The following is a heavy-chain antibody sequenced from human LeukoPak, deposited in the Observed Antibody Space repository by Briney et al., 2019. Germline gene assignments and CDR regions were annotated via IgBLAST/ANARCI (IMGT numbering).Heavy chain of an antibody. CDR3: ARLIEYRTSSRAFDI. CDR2: ITTYNGNT. Sequence: ASVKVSCKASGYSLTTYGITWVRQAPGLGLEWMGWITTYNGNTNYARKLQGRVTMTTDTSTNTAYMELGSLRPDDTAVYYCARLIEYRTSSRAFDIWGQGTMVTVSS. D-gene: IGHD6-6*01. CDR1: GYSLTTYG. J-gene: IGHJ3*02. V-gene: IGHV1-18*01.